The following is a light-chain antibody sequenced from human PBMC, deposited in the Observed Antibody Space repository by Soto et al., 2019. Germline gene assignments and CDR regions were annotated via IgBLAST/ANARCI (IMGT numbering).Light chain of an antibody. J-gene: IGKJ2*01. Sequence: DIQLTQSPSFLSASVGDIVTITCRASQAISSSLAWYQHNPGKAPKLLIYAASTLQNGVPSSFSGSGSGTEFTLTISSLQPEDFATYYCQHLNDYRYTFGQGTKVEIK. CDR2: AAS. V-gene: IGKV1-9*01. CDR1: QAISSS. CDR3: QHLNDYRYT.